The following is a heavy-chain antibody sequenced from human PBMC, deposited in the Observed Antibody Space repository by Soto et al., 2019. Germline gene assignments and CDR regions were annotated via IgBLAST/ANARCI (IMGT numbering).Heavy chain of an antibody. J-gene: IGHJ5*02. CDR3: ARDTYSGYDFGL. V-gene: IGHV4-30-4*01. CDR2: IPSRGRP. D-gene: IGHD5-12*01. Sequence: QVQLRESGLGLVKPSQTLSLTCSVSGASVAGGSYYWSWVRQPPGKGLEWIGYIPSRGRPFYNPSLTSRGTISADTSKNQLSLQLTSVTAADTAVYYCARDTYSGYDFGLWGQGTLVTVSS. CDR1: GASVAGGSYY.